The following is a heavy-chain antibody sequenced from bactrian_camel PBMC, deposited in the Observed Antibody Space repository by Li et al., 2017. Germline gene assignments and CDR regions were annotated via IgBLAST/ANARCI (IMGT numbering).Heavy chain of an antibody. Sequence: HVQLVESGGGSVQAGGSLRLSCKVSGDTNNKHCVGWFRQAPGKEREGVATIRSDDVIDYADSVKGRFTISRDNAKNTVYLQMNNLQPEDSGTYYCAAKTTPDAHRWRIGDCAGMDYWAKGTQVTVS. CDR2: IRSDDVI. CDR1: GDTNNKHC. V-gene: IGHV3S55*01. J-gene: IGHJ7*01. D-gene: IGHD2*01.